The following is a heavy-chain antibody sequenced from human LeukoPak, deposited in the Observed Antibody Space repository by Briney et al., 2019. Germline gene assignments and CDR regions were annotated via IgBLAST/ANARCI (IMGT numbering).Heavy chain of an antibody. Sequence: ASVKVSCKASGYTFTSYYMHWVRQAPGQGLEWMGLINPSGRSTAYAQKFQGRIAMTWDASTSTAHMELSSLRSEDTAVYYCARVAPTRGDFDHWGQGTLVTVSS. J-gene: IGHJ4*02. D-gene: IGHD5-24*01. V-gene: IGHV1-46*01. CDR2: INPSGRST. CDR3: ARVAPTRGDFDH. CDR1: GYTFTSYY.